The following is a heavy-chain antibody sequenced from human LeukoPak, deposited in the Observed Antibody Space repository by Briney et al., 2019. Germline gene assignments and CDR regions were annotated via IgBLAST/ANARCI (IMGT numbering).Heavy chain of an antibody. CDR2: ISSSSSYI. J-gene: IGHJ3*02. CDR3: ARAGDYGSGSCAFDM. D-gene: IGHD3-10*01. CDR1: GFTFSSYS. Sequence: GGSLRLSCAASGFTFSSYSMNWVRQAPGKGLEWVSSISSSSSYIYYADSVKGRFTISRDNAKNSLYLQMNSLRAEDTAVYYCARAGDYGSGSCAFDMWGQGTMVTVPS. V-gene: IGHV3-21*01.